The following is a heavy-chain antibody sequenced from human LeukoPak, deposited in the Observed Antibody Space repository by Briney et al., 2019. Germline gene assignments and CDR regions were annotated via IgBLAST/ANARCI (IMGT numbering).Heavy chain of an antibody. J-gene: IGHJ2*01. Sequence: SETLSLTCAVYGGSFSGYYWSWIRQPPGKGLEWIGYIYYSGSTNYNPSLKSRVTISVDTSKNQFSLKLSSVTAADTAVYYCARLGPIYWYFDLWGRGTLVTVSS. CDR3: ARLGPIYWYFDL. V-gene: IGHV4-59*08. CDR1: GGSFSGYY. CDR2: IYYSGST. D-gene: IGHD2-21*01.